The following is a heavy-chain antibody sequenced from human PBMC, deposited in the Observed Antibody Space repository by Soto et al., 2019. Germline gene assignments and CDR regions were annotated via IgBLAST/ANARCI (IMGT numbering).Heavy chain of an antibody. V-gene: IGHV4-59*08. Sequence: SDTLSLTCTLSRHSIYNSYLSWLPQPPGKGLEWIGYGYYSGDTSYNPPLKSRVTISVDTSKNQFSLRLTSVTAADTAVYYCARRHSSSQQRGAFDMWGQGTTVT. CDR1: RHSIYNSY. D-gene: IGHD6-13*01. J-gene: IGHJ3*02. CDR3: ARRHSSSQQRGAFDM. CDR2: GYYSGDT.